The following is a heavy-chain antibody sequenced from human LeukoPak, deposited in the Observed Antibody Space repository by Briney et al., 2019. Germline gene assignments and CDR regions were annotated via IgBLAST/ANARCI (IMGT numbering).Heavy chain of an antibody. J-gene: IGHJ4*02. D-gene: IGHD3-10*01. CDR1: GDSISSSTYY. V-gene: IGHV4-39*01. CDR3: ATDVVRGFY. Sequence: SETLSLTCTVSGDSISSSTYYWGWIRHPPGKGLEWIGGIYYSGSTYYNPSLKSRVTISVDTSKNQFSLKLTSVTAADTAVYYCATDVVRGFYWGQGTLVTVSS. CDR2: IYYSGST.